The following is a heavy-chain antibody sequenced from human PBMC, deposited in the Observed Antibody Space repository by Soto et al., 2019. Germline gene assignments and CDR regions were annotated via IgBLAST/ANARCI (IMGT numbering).Heavy chain of an antibody. CDR1: GLTFSSYG. V-gene: IGHV3-30*18. D-gene: IGHD7-27*01. CDR3: AKDLTGDWDAFDI. CDR2: ISYDGSNK. Sequence: QVQLVESGGGVVQPGRSLRLSCAASGLTFSSYGMHWVRQAPGKGMEWVAVISYDGSNKYYADYVKGRFTISRDNSKNTLYLQKISLRAEDTAVYYCAKDLTGDWDAFDIWGQGTMVTVSS. J-gene: IGHJ3*02.